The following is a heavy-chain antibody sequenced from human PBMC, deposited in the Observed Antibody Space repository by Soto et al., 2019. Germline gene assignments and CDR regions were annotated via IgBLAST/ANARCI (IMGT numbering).Heavy chain of an antibody. D-gene: IGHD6-19*01. V-gene: IGHV3-23*01. CDR1: GFTFSSYA. J-gene: IGHJ4*02. CDR3: AKGAAVAGHFDY. Sequence: EVQLLESGGGLVQPGGSLRLSCAASGFTFSSYAMSWVRQAPGKGLEWVSAISGSGGSTYYADSVKGRFTISRDNSKNTLYMQRNSLRAEDTAVYYCAKGAAVAGHFDYWGQGTLVTVSS. CDR2: ISGSGGST.